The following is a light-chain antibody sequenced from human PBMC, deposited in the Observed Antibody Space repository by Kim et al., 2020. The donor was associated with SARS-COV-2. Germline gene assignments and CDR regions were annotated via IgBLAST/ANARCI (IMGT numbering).Light chain of an antibody. V-gene: IGKV1-39*01. CDR1: QTLNSY. CDR3: QRSYSVPPT. CDR2: LAS. Sequence: SSVGNRVTISCRSSQTLNSYGYWDQQKSGRFPTPRIYLASNLESGVPSRFSGSGSGTDFTLIISGLQPEDFATYYCQRSYSVPPTFGQGKRLEIK. J-gene: IGKJ5*01.